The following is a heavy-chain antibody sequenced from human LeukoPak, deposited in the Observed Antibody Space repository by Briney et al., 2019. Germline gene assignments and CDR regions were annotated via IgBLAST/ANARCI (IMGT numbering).Heavy chain of an antibody. V-gene: IGHV3-21*01. CDR1: GFTFDDYA. D-gene: IGHD5-12*01. CDR2: INNVASHI. Sequence: AGGSLRLSCAASGFTFDDYAMNWVRQAPGKGLEWVSSINNVASHIYYADSVKGRFTISRDNAKNSLYLQMNSLRAEDTAVYYCARDPTQWLRYGHFDYWGQGTLVTVSS. CDR3: ARDPTQWLRYGHFDY. J-gene: IGHJ4*02.